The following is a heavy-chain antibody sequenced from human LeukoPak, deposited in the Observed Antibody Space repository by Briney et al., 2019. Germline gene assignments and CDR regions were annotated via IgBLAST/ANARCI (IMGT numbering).Heavy chain of an antibody. CDR2: VYTGGNT. D-gene: IGHD5-24*01. Sequence: SETLSLTCSASGGFIGGYYCSWIRQPARKGLEWIGRVYTGGNTNYNRSLKSRVTMSIDTSKNQFSLSLNSVTAADTAVYYCARGDGYNLGYLESWGQGILVTVSS. V-gene: IGHV4-4*07. CDR1: GGFIGGYY. J-gene: IGHJ4*02. CDR3: ARGDGYNLGYLES.